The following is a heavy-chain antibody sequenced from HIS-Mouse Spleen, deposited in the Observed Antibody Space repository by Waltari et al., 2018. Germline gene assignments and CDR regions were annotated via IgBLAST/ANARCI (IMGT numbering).Heavy chain of an antibody. CDR3: AREIPYSSSWYDWYFDL. V-gene: IGHV4-39*07. J-gene: IGHJ2*01. CDR2: IYYSGST. Sequence: QLQLQESGPGLVKPSETLSLTCTVSGGSISSSSYYWGWVRQPPGKGLEGIGSIYYSGSTYNNPSLKSRVTISVDTSKNQFSLKLSSVTAADTAVYYCAREIPYSSSWYDWYFDLWGRGTLVTVSS. CDR1: GGSISSSSYY. D-gene: IGHD6-13*01.